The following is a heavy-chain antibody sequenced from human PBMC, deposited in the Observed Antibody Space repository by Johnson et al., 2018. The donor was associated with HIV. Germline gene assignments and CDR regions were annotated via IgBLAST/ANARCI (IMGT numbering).Heavy chain of an antibody. V-gene: IGHV3-30*03. D-gene: IGHD2-15*01. CDR1: GFTFSGYA. J-gene: IGHJ3*02. Sequence: VQLVESGGGVVQPGRSLRLSCAASGFTFSGYAMHWVRQAPGKGLEWVAVLYYDGTNKHFADSVHGRFTISSDNSQHTLYLQMSSLRDEDTAVYYCARDGAIPPGQYCSGGSCHGGDAFDTWGQGTMVTVSS. CDR2: LYYDGTNK. CDR3: ARDGAIPPGQYCSGGSCHGGDAFDT.